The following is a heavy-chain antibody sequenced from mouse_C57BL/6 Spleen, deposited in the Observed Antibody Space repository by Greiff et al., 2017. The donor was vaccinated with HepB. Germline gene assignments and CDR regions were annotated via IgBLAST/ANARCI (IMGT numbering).Heavy chain of an antibody. Sequence: VMLVESGPGLVQPSQSLSITCTVSGFSLTSYGVHWVRQSPGKGLEWLGVIWSGGSTDYNAAFISRLSISKDNSKSQVFFKMNSLQADDTAIYYCAREDYYGSSYVEAMDYWGQGTSVTVSS. J-gene: IGHJ4*01. CDR2: IWSGGST. CDR3: AREDYYGSSYVEAMDY. D-gene: IGHD1-1*01. CDR1: GFSLTSYG. V-gene: IGHV2-2*01.